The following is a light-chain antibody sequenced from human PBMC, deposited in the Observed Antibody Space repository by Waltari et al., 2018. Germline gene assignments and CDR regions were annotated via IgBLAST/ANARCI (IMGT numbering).Light chain of an antibody. Sequence: EIVLTQSPATLSLSPGESATLSCRASQSVNKYLDWFQQKPGQAPWLLIYGASNRAAGIPARFSGSGSGTDFTLTISSLEPEDFAVYYCLKRAGGPLFGGGTKVE. CDR1: QSVNKY. CDR2: GAS. V-gene: IGKV3-11*01. J-gene: IGKJ4*01. CDR3: LKRAGGPL.